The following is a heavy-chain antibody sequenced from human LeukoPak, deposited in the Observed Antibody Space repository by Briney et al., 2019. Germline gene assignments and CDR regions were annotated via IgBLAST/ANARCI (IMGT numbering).Heavy chain of an antibody. D-gene: IGHD3-16*01. J-gene: IGHJ3*02. Sequence: SETLSLTCTVSGGSISSSSDYWGWIRQPPRKGLEWIGRTYYSGSTYYNPSLKSRVTISVDTSKNQFSLKLSSVTAADTAVYYCARLRSINWGAFDIWGQGTMVTVSS. CDR1: GGSISSSSDY. V-gene: IGHV4-39*01. CDR2: TYYSGST. CDR3: ARLRSINWGAFDI.